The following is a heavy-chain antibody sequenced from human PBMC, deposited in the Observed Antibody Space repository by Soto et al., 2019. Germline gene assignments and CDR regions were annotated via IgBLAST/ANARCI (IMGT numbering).Heavy chain of an antibody. D-gene: IGHD5-18*01. Sequence: ASVKVSCKASGDSFTGYYMHWVRQAPGQGLEWMGWINPNSGGTNYAQKFQGWVTMTRDTSISTAYMELSRLRSDDTAVYYCARDELRDTAMVTFGYWGQGTLVTVSS. CDR3: ARDELRDTAMVTFGY. J-gene: IGHJ4*02. CDR1: GDSFTGYY. V-gene: IGHV1-2*04. CDR2: INPNSGGT.